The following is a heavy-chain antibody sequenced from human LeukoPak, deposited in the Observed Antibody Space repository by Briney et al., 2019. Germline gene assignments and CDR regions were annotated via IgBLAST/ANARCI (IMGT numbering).Heavy chain of an antibody. J-gene: IGHJ4*02. D-gene: IGHD3-22*01. Sequence: GGSLRLFCAASGFTFSSYAMRWVRQAPGKGVEWVSAISGSGGSTYYADSVKGRFTISRDNSKNTLYLQMFSLRADDTAVYYCARAEYDSSLGFAYWGQGTLVTVSS. V-gene: IGHV3-23*01. CDR2: ISGSGGST. CDR3: ARAEYDSSLGFAY. CDR1: GFTFSSYA.